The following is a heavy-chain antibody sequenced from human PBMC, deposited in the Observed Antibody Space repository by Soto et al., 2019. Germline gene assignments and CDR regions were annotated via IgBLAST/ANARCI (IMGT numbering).Heavy chain of an antibody. V-gene: IGHV3-23*01. CDR3: AKGAASPLTDY. CDR1: GFTFSSYA. CDR2: ISGSGGST. J-gene: IGHJ4*02. D-gene: IGHD6-13*01. Sequence: EVQLLESGGGLVQPGGSLRLSCAASGFTFSSYAMSWVRQAPGKGLEWVSAISGSGGSTYYADSVKGRFTISRDNSXXXXXLQMNSLRAEDTAVYYCAKGAASPLTDYWGQGTLVTVSS.